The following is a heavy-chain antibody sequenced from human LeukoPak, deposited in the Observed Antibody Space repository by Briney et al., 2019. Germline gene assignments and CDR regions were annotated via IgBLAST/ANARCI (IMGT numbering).Heavy chain of an antibody. V-gene: IGHV4-4*02. Sequence: SETLSLTCAVSGGSMTTGNWWTWVRQSPDKGLEWIGEIFHNGTSNYNPSLKSRVTISVDTSKNQFSLKLRSVTAADTAVYYCARGQLGLQSYWGQGTLVTVSS. CDR3: ARGQLGLQSY. D-gene: IGHD6-13*01. CDR1: GGSMTTGNW. CDR2: IFHNGTS. J-gene: IGHJ4*02.